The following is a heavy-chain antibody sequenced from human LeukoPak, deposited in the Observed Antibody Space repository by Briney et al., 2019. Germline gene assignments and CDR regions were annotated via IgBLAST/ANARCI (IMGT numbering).Heavy chain of an antibody. CDR1: GFTFSSYA. Sequence: GGSLRLSCVASGFTFSSYAMHWVRQAPGKGLEWVAVIASDGSNALYADSVKGRFTISRDISKSTLYLEVNSLKAEDSAIYYCSRGRYGDYSRSGYYYGMDVWGQGTMVTVSS. J-gene: IGHJ6*02. CDR2: IASDGSNA. D-gene: IGHD4-17*01. V-gene: IGHV3-30-3*01. CDR3: SRGRYGDYSRSGYYYGMDV.